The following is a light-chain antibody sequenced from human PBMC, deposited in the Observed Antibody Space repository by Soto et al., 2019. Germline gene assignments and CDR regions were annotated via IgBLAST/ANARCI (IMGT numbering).Light chain of an antibody. CDR1: QDISNW. CDR3: QQANRFPLFT. J-gene: IGKJ3*01. Sequence: DIQMTQSPSSVSASVGDRVTITCRASQDISNWLSWYQQKPGEAPKSLIYVASSLHSEVPSRFSGSGSGTDFTLPISSLQPEDSATYYCQQANRFPLFTFGPGTKVEI. V-gene: IGKV1D-12*01. CDR2: VAS.